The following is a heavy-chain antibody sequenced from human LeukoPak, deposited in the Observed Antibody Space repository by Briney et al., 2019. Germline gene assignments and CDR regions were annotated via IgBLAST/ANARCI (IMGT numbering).Heavy chain of an antibody. Sequence: SETLSLTCTVSDGSISRNYWSWIRQPAGKGLEWIGRFYAGGTTNYNPSLRSRVTMSVDTSKNQFSLKLSSVTAADTAVYYCARANPVATGFGGLDVWGQGTTVTVSS. J-gene: IGHJ6*02. D-gene: IGHD5-12*01. CDR2: FYAGGTT. V-gene: IGHV4-4*07. CDR1: DGSISRNY. CDR3: ARANPVATGFGGLDV.